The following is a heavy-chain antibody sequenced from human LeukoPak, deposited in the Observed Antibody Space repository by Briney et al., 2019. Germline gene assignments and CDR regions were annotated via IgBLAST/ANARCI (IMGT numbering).Heavy chain of an antibody. V-gene: IGHV4-61*05. CDR3: ARVLSDYYYGSGSYVDY. J-gene: IGHJ4*02. D-gene: IGHD3-10*01. CDR1: GGSISSSSYY. CDR2: IYYSGST. Sequence: PSETLSLTCTVSGGSISSSSYYWGWIRQPPGKGLEWIGYIYYSGSTNYNPSLKSRVTISVDTSKNQFSLKLSSVTAADTAVYYCARVLSDYYYGSGSYVDYWGQGTLVTVSS.